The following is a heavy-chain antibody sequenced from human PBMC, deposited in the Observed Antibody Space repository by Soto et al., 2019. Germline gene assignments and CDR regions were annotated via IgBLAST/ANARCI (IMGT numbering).Heavy chain of an antibody. V-gene: IGHV4-39*01. J-gene: IGHJ1*01. CDR2: LYYSGST. D-gene: IGHD6-13*01. CDR1: GGSIISSNYY. Sequence: PSETLSLTCTVSGGSIISSNYYWGWIRQPPGKGLEWIGSLYYSGSTYYNPSLKSRVATSVDTSKNQFSLKLSSVTAADTAVYYCARGPRSSSWVSGGRRSYFQHWGQGTLVTVSS. CDR3: ARGPRSSSWVSGGRRSYFQH.